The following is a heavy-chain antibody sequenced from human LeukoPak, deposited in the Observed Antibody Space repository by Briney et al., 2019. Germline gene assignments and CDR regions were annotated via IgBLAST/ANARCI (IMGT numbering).Heavy chain of an antibody. Sequence: PGGSLRLSCTASGFTFGDYAMSWVRQAPGKGXXXXXXXXSKAYGGTTEYAASVKGRFTISRDDSKSIAYLQMNSLKTEDTAVYYCTRIYDSSGYYDYFDYWGQGTLVTVSS. D-gene: IGHD3-22*01. CDR3: TRIYDSSGYYDYFDY. J-gene: IGHJ4*02. CDR1: GFTFGDYA. CDR2: XXSKAYGGTT. V-gene: IGHV3-49*04.